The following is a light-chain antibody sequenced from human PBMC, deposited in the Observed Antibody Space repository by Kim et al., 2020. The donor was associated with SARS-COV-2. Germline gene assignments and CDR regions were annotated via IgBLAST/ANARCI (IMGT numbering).Light chain of an antibody. J-gene: IGKJ2*01. CDR2: AVS. V-gene: IGKV1-27*01. CDR3: QTYDTVPYN. CDR1: QAIRKY. Sequence: DIQMTQSPSSLSASVGDRVTITCRASQAIRKYVAWYQQKPGEIPKLLIHAVSTLQSGVPSRFSGGGSGTDFTLTIRGLQPEDVATYYCQTYDTVPYNFGQGTKLEI.